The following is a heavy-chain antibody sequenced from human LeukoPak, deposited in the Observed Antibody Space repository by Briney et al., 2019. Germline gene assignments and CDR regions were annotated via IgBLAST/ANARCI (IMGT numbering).Heavy chain of an antibody. CDR2: ISYDGSKK. CDR1: GFTFSSYG. CDR3: AKAWDSSGWYYFDY. V-gene: IGHV3-30*18. J-gene: IGHJ4*02. Sequence: GASLRLSCAASGFTFSSYGMHWVRQAPGKGLEWVAVISYDGSKKYYVDSVKGRFTISRDNSKNTLYLQMNSLRAEDTAVYYCAKAWDSSGWYYFDYWGQGTLVTVSS. D-gene: IGHD6-19*01.